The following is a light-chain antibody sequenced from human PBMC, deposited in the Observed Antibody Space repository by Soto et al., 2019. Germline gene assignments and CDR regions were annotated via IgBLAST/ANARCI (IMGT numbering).Light chain of an antibody. CDR3: QQYGSSLFT. J-gene: IGKJ4*01. CDR1: QSVSSSY. Sequence: EIVLTQSPGTLSLSPGERATLSCRASQSVSSSYLAWYQQKPGQAPRLLIYGASSRATGIPDRFSGSGSGTDFTLTISRLEPEDVPVYYCQQYGSSLFTFGGGTKVEIK. CDR2: GAS. V-gene: IGKV3-20*01.